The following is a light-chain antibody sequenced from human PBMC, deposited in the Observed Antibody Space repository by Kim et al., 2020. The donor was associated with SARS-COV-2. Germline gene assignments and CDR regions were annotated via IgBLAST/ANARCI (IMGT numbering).Light chain of an antibody. CDR2: DAS. J-gene: IGKJ1*01. CDR3: QQRVNWPRT. Sequence: EIVLTQSPAPLSLSPGERATLSCRASQSVSSYLAWYQQKPGQTPRLLIYDASNRATGIPARFSGSGSGTDFTLTISSLEPEDFAVYYCQQRVNWPRTFGQGTKVDIK. V-gene: IGKV3-11*01. CDR1: QSVSSY.